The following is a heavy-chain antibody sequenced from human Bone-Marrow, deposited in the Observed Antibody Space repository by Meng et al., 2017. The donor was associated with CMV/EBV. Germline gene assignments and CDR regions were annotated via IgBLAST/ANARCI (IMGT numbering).Heavy chain of an antibody. CDR1: GGSISSYY. J-gene: IGHJ4*02. CDR3: VRGGGSSDY. Sequence: SETLSLTCGVSGGSISSYYWRWIRQPPGKGLEWTGYIYSCGSTDYNPSLKSRVTMSVDTSKNQFSLNLSSVTAADTAVYYCVRGGGSSDYWGQGTLVTVSS. V-gene: IGHV4-59*01. D-gene: IGHD2-15*01. CDR2: IYSCGST.